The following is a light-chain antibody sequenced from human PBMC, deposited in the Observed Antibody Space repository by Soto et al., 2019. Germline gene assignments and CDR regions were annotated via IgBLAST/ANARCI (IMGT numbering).Light chain of an antibody. CDR2: DAS. CDR1: QGISSA. J-gene: IGKJ4*01. Sequence: AIQLTQSPSSLSASVGDRVTITCRASQGISSALAWYQRKPGKAPKLLIYDASSLESGVPSRFSGSGSGTDFTLTISSLQPEDFATYYCQQFNSYPFLTFGGGTKVEIK. V-gene: IGKV1-13*02. CDR3: QQFNSYPFLT.